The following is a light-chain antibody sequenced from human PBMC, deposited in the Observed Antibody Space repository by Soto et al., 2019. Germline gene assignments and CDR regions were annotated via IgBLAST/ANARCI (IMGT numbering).Light chain of an antibody. CDR3: SSYTSSSTLYV. V-gene: IGLV2-14*01. CDR2: EVS. J-gene: IGLJ1*01. CDR1: SSDVGGYNY. Sequence: QSALTQPASVSGSPGQSITISCTGTSSDVGGYNYVSWYQQHPGKAPKLMIYEVSNRPSGVSSRFSGSKSGNTASLTISGLQAEDEADYYCSSYTSSSTLYVFGTGTKPTVL.